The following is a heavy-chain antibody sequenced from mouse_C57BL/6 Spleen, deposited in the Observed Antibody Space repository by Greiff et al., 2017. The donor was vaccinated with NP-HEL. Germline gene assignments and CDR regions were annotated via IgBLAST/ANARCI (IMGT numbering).Heavy chain of an antibody. CDR3: GRGEGTGTWDYFDY. J-gene: IGHJ2*01. V-gene: IGHV10-3*01. CDR2: IRSKSSNYAT. D-gene: IGHD4-1*01. Sequence: EVKLMESGGGLVQPKGSLKLSCAASGFTFNTYAMHWVRQAPGKGLEWVARIRSKSSNYATYYADSVKDRFTISRDDSQSMLYLQMNNLKTEDTAMYYCGRGEGTGTWDYFDYWGQGTTLTVSA. CDR1: GFTFNTYA.